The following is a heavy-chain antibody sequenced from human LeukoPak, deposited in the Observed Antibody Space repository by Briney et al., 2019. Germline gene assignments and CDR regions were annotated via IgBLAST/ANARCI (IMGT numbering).Heavy chain of an antibody. Sequence: SETLSLTCTVSGGSISSSSYYWGWIRQPPGKGLEWIGSIYYSGSTYYNPPLKSRVTISVDTSKNQFSLKLSSVTAADTAVYYCARHPSRITMISYWGQGTLVTVSS. J-gene: IGHJ4*02. CDR1: GGSISSSSYY. CDR3: ARHPSRITMISY. D-gene: IGHD3-22*01. CDR2: IYYSGST. V-gene: IGHV4-39*01.